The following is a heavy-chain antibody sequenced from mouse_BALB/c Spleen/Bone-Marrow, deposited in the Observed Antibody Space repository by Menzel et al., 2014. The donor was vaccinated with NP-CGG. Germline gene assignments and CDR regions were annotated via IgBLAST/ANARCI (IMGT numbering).Heavy chain of an antibody. V-gene: IGHV5-12*02. Sequence: EVKVVESGGGLVQPGGSLKLSCATSGFTFSDYYMYWVRQTPEKRLEWVAYISNGGGSTYYPDTAKGRFTISRDNAKNTLYLQMSRLKSEDTAMYYCARHNYDETWFAYWGQGTLVTVSA. CDR2: ISNGGGST. J-gene: IGHJ3*01. CDR3: ARHNYDETWFAY. CDR1: GFTFSDYY. D-gene: IGHD2-4*01.